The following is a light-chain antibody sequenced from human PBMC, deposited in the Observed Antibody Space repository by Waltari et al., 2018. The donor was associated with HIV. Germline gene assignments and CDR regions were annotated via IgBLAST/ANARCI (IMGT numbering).Light chain of an antibody. CDR2: EVT. V-gene: IGLV2-8*01. CDR1: SSDVGGYHY. Sequence: QSALTQPPSASGSPGQSVTISCTGTSSDVGGYHYVSWYQQHPGKAPKLMIYEVTKRPSGVPDRFSGSKSGNTASLTVSGLQAADEADYYCSSYAGSNNFVVFGGGTKLTVL. CDR3: SSYAGSNNFVV. J-gene: IGLJ2*01.